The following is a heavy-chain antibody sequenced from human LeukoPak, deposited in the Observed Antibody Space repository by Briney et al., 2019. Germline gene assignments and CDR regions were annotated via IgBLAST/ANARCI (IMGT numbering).Heavy chain of an antibody. CDR2: IDESGST. V-gene: IGHV4-59*01. Sequence: SETLSLTCTVSGGSISSYYWSWIRQPPGKGLEWIGYIDESGSTNYHPALQSRVTISVDTSKNHFSLKLTSVTAADTAIYYCARGPGYYYYYMDVWGTGTTVTIS. CDR1: GGSISSYY. CDR3: ARGPGYYYYYMDV. D-gene: IGHD2-8*02. J-gene: IGHJ6*03.